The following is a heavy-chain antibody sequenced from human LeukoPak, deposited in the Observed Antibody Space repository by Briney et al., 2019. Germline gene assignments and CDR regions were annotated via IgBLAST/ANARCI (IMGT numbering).Heavy chain of an antibody. CDR3: ARFKWELLKYFDY. D-gene: IGHD1-26*01. V-gene: IGHV3-48*01. CDR2: ISSSSSTI. CDR1: GFSFSSYG. J-gene: IGHJ4*02. Sequence: GGSLRLSCAGSGFSFSSYGMHWVRQAPGKGLEWVSYISSSSSTIYYADSVKGRFTISRDNAKNSLYLQMNSLRAEDTAVYYCARFKWELLKYFDYWGQGTLVTVSS.